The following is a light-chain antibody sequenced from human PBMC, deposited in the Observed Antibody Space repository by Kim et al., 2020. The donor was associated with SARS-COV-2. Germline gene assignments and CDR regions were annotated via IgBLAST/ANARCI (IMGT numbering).Light chain of an antibody. CDR2: KDS. CDR3: YSAADNNLALV. J-gene: IGLJ3*02. CDR1: VLAKKY. V-gene: IGLV3-27*01. Sequence: SYELTQPSSVSVSPGQTARITCSGDVLAKKYARWFQQKPGQAPVLVIYKDSERPSGIPERFSGSSSGTTVTLTISGAQVEDEADYYCYSAADNNLALVFGGGTKLTVL.